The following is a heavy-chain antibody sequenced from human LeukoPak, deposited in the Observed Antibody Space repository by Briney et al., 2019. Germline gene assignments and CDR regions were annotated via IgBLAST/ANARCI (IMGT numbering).Heavy chain of an antibody. CDR2: VSGSGGYT. CDR1: GFTFSSYA. J-gene: IGHJ4*02. D-gene: IGHD3-22*01. CDR3: AKDRPNYYDSSGHYYRRDGDY. Sequence: GGSLRLSCAASGFTFSSYAMSWVRQAPGKGLEWVSSVSGSGGYTYYAGSVKGRFTISRDNSKNTLYLQMNSLRAVDTAIYYCAKDRPNYYDSSGHYYRRDGDYWGQGTLVTVSS. V-gene: IGHV3-23*01.